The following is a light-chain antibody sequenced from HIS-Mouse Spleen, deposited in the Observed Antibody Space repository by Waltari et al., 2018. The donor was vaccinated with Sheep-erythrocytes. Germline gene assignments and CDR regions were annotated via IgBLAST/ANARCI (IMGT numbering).Light chain of an antibody. CDR2: GKN. V-gene: IGLV3-19*01. Sequence: SSELTQDPAVSVALGQTVRITCQGDSLRRYYASWYQHKPGQAPVLVIYGKNNRPSGIPDRFSGSSSGNTASLTITGAQAEDEADYYCNSRDSSGNHVFGGGTKLTVL. CDR1: SLRRYY. CDR3: NSRDSSGNHV. J-gene: IGLJ2*01.